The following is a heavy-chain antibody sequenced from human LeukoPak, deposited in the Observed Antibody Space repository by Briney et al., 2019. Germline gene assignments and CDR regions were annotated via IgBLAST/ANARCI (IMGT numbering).Heavy chain of an antibody. V-gene: IGHV1-18*01. J-gene: IGHJ4*02. CDR1: GYTFTSYG. CDR2: ISAYSLNT. Sequence: ASVKVSCKASGYTFTSYGISWVRQAPGQGLEWMGWISAYSLNTNYAQNFQGRVTMTTDTSTSTAYMELRSLRSDDTAVFYCARKSYCSGGNCFLDYWGQGTLVTVSS. CDR3: ARKSYCSGGNCFLDY. D-gene: IGHD2-15*01.